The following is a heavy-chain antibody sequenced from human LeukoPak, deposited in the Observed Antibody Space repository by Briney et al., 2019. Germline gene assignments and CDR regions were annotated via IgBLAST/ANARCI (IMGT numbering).Heavy chain of an antibody. D-gene: IGHD6-13*01. CDR2: ISSSSTYI. Sequence: PGGSLRLSCAASGFTFSDYSMNWVRLAPGKGLEWVSSISSSSTYISYADSMRGRFTISRDNAKNSLYLQMGSLRAEDTAVYYCARDSRTAAVDQLDYWGQGTLVTVSP. CDR3: ARDSRTAAVDQLDY. V-gene: IGHV3-21*01. CDR1: GFTFSDYS. J-gene: IGHJ4*02.